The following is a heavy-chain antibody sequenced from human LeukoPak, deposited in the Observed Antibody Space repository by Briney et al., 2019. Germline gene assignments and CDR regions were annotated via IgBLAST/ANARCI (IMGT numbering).Heavy chain of an antibody. V-gene: IGHV4-39*07. D-gene: IGHD3-3*01. CDR3: ARMNDFWGGFQNWFDP. CDR1: GGSISSISSNNYH. J-gene: IGHJ5*02. CDR2: IYYSGST. Sequence: SETLSLTCIVSGGSISSISSNNYHWGWIRQPPGKGLEWIGSIYYSGSTYYNPSLKSRVTISVDTSKNQFSLKLSSVTAADTAVYYCARMNDFWGGFQNWFDPWGQGTLVTVSS.